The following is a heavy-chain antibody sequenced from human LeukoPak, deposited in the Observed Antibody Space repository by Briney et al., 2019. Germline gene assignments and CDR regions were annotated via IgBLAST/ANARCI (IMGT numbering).Heavy chain of an antibody. J-gene: IGHJ4*02. CDR2: IYHSGTT. CDR1: GGPIRRAGYY. D-gene: IGHD5-24*01. Sequence: SETLSLTCNVSGGPIRRAGYYWSWMRQSPGRGLEWIGYIYHSGTTFYSPSLKSRVTISIDTSKSQFSLTLSAVAAADTAVYYCARNWGYNYGYGSFDSWGQGILVTASS. V-gene: IGHV4-30-2*06. CDR3: ARNWGYNYGYGSFDS.